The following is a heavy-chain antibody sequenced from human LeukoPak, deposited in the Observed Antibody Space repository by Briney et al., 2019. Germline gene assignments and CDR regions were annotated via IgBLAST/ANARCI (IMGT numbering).Heavy chain of an antibody. CDR2: ISDSDDST. Sequence: PGGSLRLSCAASGFTFSSYSMNWVRQAPGKGLEWVSGISDSDDSTYYADSVKGRFTISRDNSKNMLYLQMNSLRAEDTAVYYCAKVRQTTFIYYFDYWGQGTLVTVSS. CDR3: AKVRQTTFIYYFDY. V-gene: IGHV3-23*01. CDR1: GFTFSSYS. D-gene: IGHD1-1*01. J-gene: IGHJ4*02.